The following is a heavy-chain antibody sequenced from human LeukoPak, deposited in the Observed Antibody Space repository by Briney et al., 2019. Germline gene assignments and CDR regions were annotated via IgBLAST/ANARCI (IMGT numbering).Heavy chain of an antibody. D-gene: IGHD1-26*01. CDR2: ISASGDNT. Sequence: GGSLRLSCAASGFTFSSYVMSWVRQAPGKGLEWVSGISASGDNTYYADSVKGRFTISRDNSKNTLYLQMNNLRAEDTDLYYCARHPIVGATSGWFDPWGQGTLVTVSS. CDR3: ARHPIVGATSGWFDP. CDR1: GFTFSSYV. J-gene: IGHJ5*02. V-gene: IGHV3-23*01.